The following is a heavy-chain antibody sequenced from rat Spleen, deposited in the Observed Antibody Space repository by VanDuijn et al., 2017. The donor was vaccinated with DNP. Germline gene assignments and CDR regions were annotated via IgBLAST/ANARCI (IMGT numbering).Heavy chain of an antibody. Sequence: EVQLQESGPGLVKPSQSLSLTCSVTGYSITSNYWGWVRKFPGNKLEYIGHISFSGGTNYNPSLKSQISITRDTSKNQFFLHLHSVTTEDTATYYCARWVWYFDYWGQGVMVTVSS. V-gene: IGHV3-1*01. J-gene: IGHJ2*01. CDR3: ARWVWYFDY. CDR2: ISFSGGT. CDR1: GYSITSNY.